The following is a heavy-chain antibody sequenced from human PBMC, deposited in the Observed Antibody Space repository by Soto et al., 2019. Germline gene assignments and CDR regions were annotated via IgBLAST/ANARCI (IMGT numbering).Heavy chain of an antibody. V-gene: IGHV3-30-3*01. CDR3: AREFWDSSGYSYQNYYGMDV. CDR1: VFTFSSYA. CDR2: ISYDGNNK. Sequence: GGSLRLSCAASVFTFSSYAMHWVRQAPGKGLEWVAVISYDGNNKYYADSVKGRFTISRDNSKNTLYLQMNSLRAEDTAVYYCAREFWDSSGYSYQNYYGMDVWGHGTTVTVSS. J-gene: IGHJ6*02. D-gene: IGHD3-22*01.